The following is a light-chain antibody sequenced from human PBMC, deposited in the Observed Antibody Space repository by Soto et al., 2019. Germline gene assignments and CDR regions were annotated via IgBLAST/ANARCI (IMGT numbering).Light chain of an antibody. V-gene: IGKV3-20*01. CDR1: QSVSNNY. CDR2: GAS. CDR3: QQYGHSLWT. J-gene: IGKJ1*01. Sequence: EIVLTQSPGTLSLSPGEGATLSCRASQSVSNNYLAWYQQKPGQAPRLLISGASRRATGVPDRFSGSGSGTDFTLTISRLEPEDYAVYYCQQYGHSLWTFGQGTKVDIK.